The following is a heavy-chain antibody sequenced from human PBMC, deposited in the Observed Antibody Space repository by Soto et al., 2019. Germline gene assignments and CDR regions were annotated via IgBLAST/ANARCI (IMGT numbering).Heavy chain of an antibody. D-gene: IGHD6-13*01. V-gene: IGHV3-21*02. CDR1: GFTFRSFT. Sequence: EVQLVESGGGLVKPGGSLRLSCAASGFTFRSFTMKWVRQAPGKGLEWVSTISSNSAYIHYTDALRGRFTISRDNAKNSLHLQMNSLRAEDTAVYYCTRDASRDSSARGWFDPWGPGTLVTVSS. J-gene: IGHJ5*02. CDR3: TRDASRDSSARGWFDP. CDR2: ISSNSAYI.